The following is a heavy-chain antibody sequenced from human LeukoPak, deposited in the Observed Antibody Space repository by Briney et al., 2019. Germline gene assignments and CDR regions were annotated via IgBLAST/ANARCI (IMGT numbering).Heavy chain of an antibody. CDR2: IYHSGNT. J-gene: IGHJ6*02. CDR1: GYSITSGYY. V-gene: IGHV4-38-2*02. Sequence: SETLSLTCTVSGYSITSGYYWAWIRQSPGKGLEWIGSIYHSGNTYYNPSLKSRVTISVDTSKNQFSLKLSSVTAADTAVYYCARHRAYYYYGMDVWGQGTTVTVSS. CDR3: ARHRAYYYYGMDV.